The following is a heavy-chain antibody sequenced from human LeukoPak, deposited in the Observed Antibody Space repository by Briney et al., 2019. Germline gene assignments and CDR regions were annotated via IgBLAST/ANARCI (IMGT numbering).Heavy chain of an antibody. CDR1: GFAFSSYA. CDR2: IDGGGGRT. V-gene: IGHV3-23*01. J-gene: IGHJ4*02. CDR3: AKGYDNSVAYFDY. Sequence: GGSLRLSCTASGFAFSSYAMSWVRQAPGVGLEWVSAIDGGGGRTWHADSVRGRFTISRDNSKNTLFMQMNSLRAEDTAVYYCAKGYDNSVAYFDYWGQGTLVTVSS. D-gene: IGHD3-22*01.